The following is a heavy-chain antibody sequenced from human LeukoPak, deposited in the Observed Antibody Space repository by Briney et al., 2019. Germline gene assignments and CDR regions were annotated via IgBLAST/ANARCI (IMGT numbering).Heavy chain of an antibody. Sequence: PGGSLRLSCAASGFTFSTYEMNWVRQAPGKGLEWVSYIGGSGSTIYYADSVKGRFTISRDNAKSSLYLQMNSLRVEDTAVYYCARGTYYFEKWGQGTLVTVSS. CDR3: ARGTYYFEK. J-gene: IGHJ4*02. CDR1: GFTFSTYE. V-gene: IGHV3-48*03. CDR2: IGGSGSTI. D-gene: IGHD1/OR15-1a*01.